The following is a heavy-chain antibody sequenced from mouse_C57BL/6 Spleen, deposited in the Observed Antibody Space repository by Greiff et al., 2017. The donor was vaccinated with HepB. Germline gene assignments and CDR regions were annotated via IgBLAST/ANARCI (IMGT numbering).Heavy chain of an antibody. CDR2: IRSKSNNYAT. CDR3: VRQDYGSSPYAMDY. D-gene: IGHD1-1*01. CDR1: GFSFNTYA. V-gene: IGHV10-1*01. J-gene: IGHJ4*01. Sequence: EVQLVESGGGLVQPKGSLKLSCAASGFSFNTYAMNWVRQAPGKGLEWVARIRSKSNNYATYYADSVKDRFTISRDDSESMLYLQMNNLKTEDTAMYYCVRQDYGSSPYAMDYWGQGTSVTVSS.